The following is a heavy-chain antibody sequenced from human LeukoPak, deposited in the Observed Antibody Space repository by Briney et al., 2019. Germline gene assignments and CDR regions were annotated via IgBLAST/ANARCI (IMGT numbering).Heavy chain of an antibody. J-gene: IGHJ6*03. D-gene: IGHD6-13*01. CDR3: AREGDSYSSSEYYYYYMDV. Sequence: SVKVSCKASGGTFSSYAISWVRQAPGQGLEWMGRIIPIFGTANYAQKFQGRVTITTDESTSTAYMELSSLRSEDTAVYYCAREGDSYSSSEYYYYYMDVWDKGTTVTVSS. CDR2: IIPIFGTA. CDR1: GGTFSSYA. V-gene: IGHV1-69*05.